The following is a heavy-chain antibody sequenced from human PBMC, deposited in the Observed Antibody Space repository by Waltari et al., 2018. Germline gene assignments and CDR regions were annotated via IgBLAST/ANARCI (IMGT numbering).Heavy chain of an antibody. CDR2: SNSDGSST. V-gene: IGHV3-74*01. J-gene: IGHJ2*01. CDR1: GFTYRMYW. D-gene: IGHD4-17*01. CDR3: ARGARRTTVTTGWWYFDL. Sequence: EVQLVESGGGLVQPGGSLGLSCAALGFTYRMYWMHWVRQAPGKGLVWVSRSNSDGSSTSYADSVKGRFTISKDNAKNTVYLQMNSLRAEDTAIYYCARGARRTTVTTGWWYFDLWGHGTLVTVSS.